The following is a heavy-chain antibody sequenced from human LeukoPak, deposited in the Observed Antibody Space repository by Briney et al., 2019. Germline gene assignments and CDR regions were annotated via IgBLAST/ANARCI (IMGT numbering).Heavy chain of an antibody. CDR2: IYYSGST. Sequence: PSEDLSLTCTVSGGSISSYYWSWIRQPPGKGLEWIGYIYYSGSTNYNPSLKSRVTISVDTSKTQFSLKLSSVTAADTAVYYCARDRHCSGGSCYPYYFDHWGQGTLVTVSS. V-gene: IGHV4-59*01. CDR1: GGSISSYY. CDR3: ARDRHCSGGSCYPYYFDH. J-gene: IGHJ4*02. D-gene: IGHD2-15*01.